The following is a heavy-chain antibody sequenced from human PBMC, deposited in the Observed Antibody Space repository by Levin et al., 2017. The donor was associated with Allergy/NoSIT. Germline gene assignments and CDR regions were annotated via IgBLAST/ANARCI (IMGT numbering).Heavy chain of an antibody. CDR2: SSGSGST. CDR1: GFIFSNFA. D-gene: IGHD6-13*01. Sequence: GESLKISCAASGFIFSNFAMSWVRQAPGKGLEWISSSGSGSTYYADSVKGRFTISSDNSKNTLYLQMNNLRAEDTALYYCAKATGGSWAEFDAWGQGTQVTVSS. V-gene: IGHV3-23*01. CDR3: AKATGGSWAEFDA. J-gene: IGHJ5*02.